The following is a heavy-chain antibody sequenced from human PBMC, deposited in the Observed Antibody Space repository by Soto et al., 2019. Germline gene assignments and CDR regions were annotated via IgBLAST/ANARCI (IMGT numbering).Heavy chain of an antibody. CDR2: IRGFSPYT. Sequence: EVQLVESGGGLVKPGGSLRLSCISSGFTFRTYTMNWVRQAPGKGLEWVSGIRGFSPYTFYAESVKGRFTISRDNAKNSLYLQMNSLRAEDTAVYYCARDRGYDAHDYYYNAMDVWVQGTKVTVSS. J-gene: IGHJ6*02. V-gene: IGHV3-21*01. CDR1: GFTFRTYT. CDR3: ARDRGYDAHDYYYNAMDV. D-gene: IGHD2-15*01.